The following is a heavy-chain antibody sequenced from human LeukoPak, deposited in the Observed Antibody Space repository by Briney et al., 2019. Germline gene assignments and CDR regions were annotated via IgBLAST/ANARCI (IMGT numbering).Heavy chain of an antibody. CDR3: ARARIAVAVSLFDY. V-gene: IGHV3-9*01. CDR2: ISWNSGSI. Sequence: GRSLRLSCAASGFTFDDYAMHWVRQAPGKGLEWVSGISWNSGSIGYADSVKGRFIISRDNAKNSLYLQMNSLRAEDTAVYYCARARIAVAVSLFDYWGQGTLVTVSS. J-gene: IGHJ4*02. D-gene: IGHD6-19*01. CDR1: GFTFDDYA.